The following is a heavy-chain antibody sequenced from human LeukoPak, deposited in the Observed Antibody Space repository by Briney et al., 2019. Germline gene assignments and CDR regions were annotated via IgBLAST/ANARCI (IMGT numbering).Heavy chain of an antibody. CDR2: ISSSSSYI. Sequence: GGSLRLSCAASGFTFSSYSMNWVRQASGKGLEWVSSISSSSSYIYYADSVKGRFTISRDNAKNSLYLQMNSLRAEDTAVYYCASDALYSYCSSTSCYGPNDYWGQGTLVTVSS. V-gene: IGHV3-21*01. J-gene: IGHJ4*02. CDR1: GFTFSSYS. D-gene: IGHD2-2*01. CDR3: ASDALYSYCSSTSCYGPNDY.